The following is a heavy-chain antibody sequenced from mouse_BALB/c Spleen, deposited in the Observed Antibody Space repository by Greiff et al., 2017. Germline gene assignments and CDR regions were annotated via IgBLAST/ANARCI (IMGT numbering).Heavy chain of an antibody. CDR1: GFSLTSYG. V-gene: IGHV2-9*02. Sequence: VKLVESGPGLVAPSQSLSITCTVSGFSLTSYGVHWVRQPPGKGLEWLGVIWAGGSTNYNSALMSRLSISKDNSKNQVFLKMNSQQTDDTAMYYCARGDDGYYPYYYAMDYWGQGTSVTVSS. CDR3: ARGDDGYYPYYYAMDY. CDR2: IWAGGST. D-gene: IGHD2-3*01. J-gene: IGHJ4*01.